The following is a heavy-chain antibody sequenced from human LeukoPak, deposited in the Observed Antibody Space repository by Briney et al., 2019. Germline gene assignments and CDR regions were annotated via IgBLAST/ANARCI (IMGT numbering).Heavy chain of an antibody. V-gene: IGHV2-5*02. J-gene: IGHJ4*02. CDR1: GFSLSTSGLG. CDR2: IYGDDNK. D-gene: IGHD1-14*01. CDR3: AHDVPGAEGFDY. Sequence: ESGPTLVKPTQTLTLTCTFSGFSLSTSGLGVAWIRQPPGKALEWLALIYGDDNKRYNPSLRSRLIITKDTSKNQVVLTMTNMYPVDTATYYCAHDVPGAEGFDYWGQGILVTVSS.